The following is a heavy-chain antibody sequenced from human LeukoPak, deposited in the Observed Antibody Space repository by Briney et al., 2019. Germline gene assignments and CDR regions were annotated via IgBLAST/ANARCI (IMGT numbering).Heavy chain of an antibody. Sequence: GPLRLSCAASGFTFYSFAMSWVRQAPGKGLEWVSSVSSSAVSTYYADSVKGRFTISRDNSKNTLYLQMNSLTVDDTAVYYCAKDGAADYWGQGTLVTVSS. J-gene: IGHJ4*02. V-gene: IGHV3-23*01. D-gene: IGHD6-13*01. CDR3: AKDGAADY. CDR2: VSSSAVST. CDR1: GFTFYSFA.